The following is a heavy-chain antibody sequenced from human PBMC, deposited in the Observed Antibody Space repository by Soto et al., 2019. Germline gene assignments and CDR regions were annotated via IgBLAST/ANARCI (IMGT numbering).Heavy chain of an antibody. J-gene: IGHJ3*02. CDR3: ARSGRHGAFDI. CDR2: IYSGGST. V-gene: IGHV3-66*01. CDR1: GFTVSSIY. Sequence: GGSLRLSCAASGFTVSSIYMSWVRQAPGKGLEWVSVIYSGGSTYYADSVKGRFTISRDNSKNTLYLQMNSLRAEDTAVYYCARSGRHGAFDIWGQGTMVTVSS. D-gene: IGHD3-10*01.